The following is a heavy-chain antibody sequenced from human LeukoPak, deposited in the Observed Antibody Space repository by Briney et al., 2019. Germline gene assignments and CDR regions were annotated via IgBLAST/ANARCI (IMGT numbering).Heavy chain of an antibody. V-gene: IGHV3-48*03. CDR3: AKSPRGVARTRVFDY. J-gene: IGHJ4*02. Sequence: GGSLRLSCAASGFTFSSYEMNWVRQAPGKGLEWVSSISSSGSNIYYADSVKGRFTISRDNAKTSMYLHMNSLRAEDMAVYYCAKSPRGVARTRVFDYWGQGTLVTVSS. CDR2: ISSSGSNI. CDR1: GFTFSSYE. D-gene: IGHD3-10*01.